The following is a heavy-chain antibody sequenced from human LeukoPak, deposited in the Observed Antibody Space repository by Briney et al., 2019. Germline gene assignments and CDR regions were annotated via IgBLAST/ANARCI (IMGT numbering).Heavy chain of an antibody. Sequence: QPGRSLRLSCAASGFTFSSYGMHWVRQAPGKGLEWVAGISYDGKNKYYSDSVKGRFTISRDNSENTLSLQMNSLRGEDTAVYYCAKVALAAAGREGLYYYYYMDVWGKGTTVTISS. V-gene: IGHV3-30*18. CDR1: GFTFSSYG. J-gene: IGHJ6*03. CDR2: ISYDGKNK. D-gene: IGHD6-13*01. CDR3: AKVALAAAGREGLYYYYYMDV.